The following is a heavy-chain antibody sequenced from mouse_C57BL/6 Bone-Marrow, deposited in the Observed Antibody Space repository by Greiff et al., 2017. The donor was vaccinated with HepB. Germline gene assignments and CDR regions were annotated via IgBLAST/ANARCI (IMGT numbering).Heavy chain of an antibody. J-gene: IGHJ3*01. CDR1: GYTFTSYW. CDR3: ARTGRNCFAY. Sequence: VQLQQPGAELVRPGSSVKLSCKASGYTFTSYWMDWVKQRPGQGLEWIGNIYPSDSETHYNQKFKDKATLTVDKSSSTAYMHLTSLTSEDSAVYNCARTGRNCFAYWGQGTLVTVSA. V-gene: IGHV1-61*01. CDR2: IYPSDSET.